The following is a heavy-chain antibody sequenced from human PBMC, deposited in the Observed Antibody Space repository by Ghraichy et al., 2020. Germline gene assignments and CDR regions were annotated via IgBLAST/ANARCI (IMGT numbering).Heavy chain of an antibody. J-gene: IGHJ4*02. Sequence: GGSLRLSCAASGFTFSDYYMSWIRQAPGKGLEWVSYISSSSSYTNYADSVKGRFTISRDNAKNSLYLQMNSLRAEDTAVYYCARSQGPVFLFDYWGQGTLVTVSS. CDR1: GFTFSDYY. V-gene: IGHV3-11*03. CDR2: ISSSSSYT. CDR3: ARSQGPVFLFDY.